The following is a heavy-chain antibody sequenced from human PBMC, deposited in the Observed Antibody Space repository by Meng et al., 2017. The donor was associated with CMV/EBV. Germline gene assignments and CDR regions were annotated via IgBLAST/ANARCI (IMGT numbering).Heavy chain of an antibody. V-gene: IGHV1-69*05. D-gene: IGHD5-24*01. CDR3: ARVEMATSIRDHYGMDV. CDR2: IIPIFGTA. J-gene: IGHJ6*02. Sequence: SVKVSCKASGGTFSSYAISWVRQAPGQGLEWMRGIIPIFGTANYAQKFQGRVTITTDESTSTAYMELSSLRSEDTAVYYCARVEMATSIRDHYGMDVWGQGTTVTVSS. CDR1: GGTFSSYA.